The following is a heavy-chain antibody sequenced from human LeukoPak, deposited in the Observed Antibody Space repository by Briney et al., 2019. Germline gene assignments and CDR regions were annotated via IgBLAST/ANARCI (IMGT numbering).Heavy chain of an antibody. Sequence: ASVKVSCKASGGTFSSYAISWVRQAPGQGLEWMGGIIPIFGTANYAQKFQGRVTITANESTSTAYMELSSLRSEDTAVYYCARAETVGLSPIDYWGQGTLVTVSS. J-gene: IGHJ4*02. CDR1: GGTFSSYA. CDR3: ARAETVGLSPIDY. V-gene: IGHV1-69*13. D-gene: IGHD1-14*01. CDR2: IIPIFGTA.